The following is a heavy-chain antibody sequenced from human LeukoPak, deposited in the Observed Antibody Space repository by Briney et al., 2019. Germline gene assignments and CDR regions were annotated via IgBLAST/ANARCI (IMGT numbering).Heavy chain of an antibody. V-gene: IGHV3-23*01. CDR1: GFTFDDFA. J-gene: IGHJ4*02. Sequence: GGSLRLSCAPSGFTFDDFAMTWVRQAPGKGLGWVSEITGSGGSTYYADSVKGRFTISRDNSKNTLYLQMNSLRAEDTAIYYCARELFDFDYWGQGTLVTVSS. CDR2: ITGSGGST. D-gene: IGHD3-10*01. CDR3: ARELFDFDY.